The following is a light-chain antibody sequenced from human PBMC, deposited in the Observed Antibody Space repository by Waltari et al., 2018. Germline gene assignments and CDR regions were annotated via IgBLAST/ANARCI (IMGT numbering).Light chain of an antibody. Sequence: QAGLTQPPSVSKGLRQTATLTCTGNSNNVGNQGAACLHRHQGHPPKLLSYSKNNRPAGISERLSASRSGNTASLTITGLQPEDEADYYCSAWDSSLSAWVFGGGTKLTVL. CDR2: SKN. CDR1: SNNVGNQG. J-gene: IGLJ3*02. V-gene: IGLV10-54*01. CDR3: SAWDSSLSAWV.